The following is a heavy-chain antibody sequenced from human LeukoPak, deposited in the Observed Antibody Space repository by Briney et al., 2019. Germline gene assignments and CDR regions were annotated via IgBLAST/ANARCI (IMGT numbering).Heavy chain of an antibody. Sequence: PSETLSLTCAVYGGSFSGYYWSWIRQPPGKGLEWIGEINHSGSTNYNPSLKSRVTISVDTSKNQFSLKLSSVTAADTAVYYCATLGDYGGSPAVDNWFDPWGQGTLVTVSS. CDR1: GGSFSGYY. CDR2: INHSGST. CDR3: ATLGDYGGSPAVDNWFDP. D-gene: IGHD4-23*01. V-gene: IGHV4-34*01. J-gene: IGHJ5*02.